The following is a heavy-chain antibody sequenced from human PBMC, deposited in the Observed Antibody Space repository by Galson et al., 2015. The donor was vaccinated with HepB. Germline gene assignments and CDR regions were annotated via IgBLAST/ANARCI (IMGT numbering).Heavy chain of an antibody. J-gene: IGHJ5*02. CDR2: IYYSGST. CDR3: ARDRLVAARPGVWFDP. Sequence: YWSWIRQHPGKGLEWIGYIYYSGSTYYNPSLKSRVTISVDTSKNQFSLKLSSVTAADTAVYYCARDRLVAARPGVWFDPWGQGTLVTVSS. D-gene: IGHD6-6*01. V-gene: IGHV4-31*02. CDR1: Y.